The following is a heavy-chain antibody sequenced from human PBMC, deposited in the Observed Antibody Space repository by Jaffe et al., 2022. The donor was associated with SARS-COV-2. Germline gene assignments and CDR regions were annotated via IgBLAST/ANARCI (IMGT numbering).Heavy chain of an antibody. CDR1: RFTFSNYW. J-gene: IGHJ4*02. D-gene: IGHD1-26*01. CDR3: TRGVSGSLGY. V-gene: IGHV3-7*03. Sequence: EVQLVESGGGLVQPGGSLRLSCAASRFTFSNYWMNWVRQAPGKGLEWVANIKQDGSVKYYVDSVKGRFTISRDNAKNSLSLQMNSLRAEDTAVYYCTRGVSGSLGYWGQGTLVIVSS. CDR2: IKQDGSVK.